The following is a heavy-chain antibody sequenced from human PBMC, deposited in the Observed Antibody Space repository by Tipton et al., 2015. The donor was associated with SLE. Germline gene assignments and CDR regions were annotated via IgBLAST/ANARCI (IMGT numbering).Heavy chain of an antibody. J-gene: IGHJ3*02. CDR3: ARNRGGYCSGASCYGLDI. CDR2: VYTDGVTT. CDR1: GFSFEDYG. V-gene: IGHV3-74*01. D-gene: IGHD2-15*01. Sequence: SLRLSCAGSGFSFEDYGMHWVRQTPGKGRVWVSRVYTDGVTTDYADSVRGRFTISRDNSKNTVYLQMNSLRAEDTAVYYCARNRGGYCSGASCYGLDIWGLGTMVTVSS.